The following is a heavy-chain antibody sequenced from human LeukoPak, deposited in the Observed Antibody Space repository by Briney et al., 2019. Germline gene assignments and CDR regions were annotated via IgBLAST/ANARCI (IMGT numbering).Heavy chain of an antibody. Sequence: PGGSLRLSCAASGFTFSSYAMSWVRQAPGKGLESVSAISGSGGSTYYADSVKGRSTISRDNSKNTLYLQMNSLRAEDTAVYYCAKDYYDSSGYFDYWGQGTLVTVSS. D-gene: IGHD3-22*01. CDR3: AKDYYDSSGYFDY. CDR1: GFTFSSYA. V-gene: IGHV3-23*01. J-gene: IGHJ4*02. CDR2: ISGSGGST.